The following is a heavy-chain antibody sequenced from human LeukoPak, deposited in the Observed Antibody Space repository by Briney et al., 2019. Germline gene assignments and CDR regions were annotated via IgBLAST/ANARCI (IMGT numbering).Heavy chain of an antibody. J-gene: IGHJ4*02. D-gene: IGHD4-17*01. CDR1: GGSVSSSNW. CDR2: IYHSGRT. V-gene: IGHV4-4*02. Sequence: SETLSLTCAVSGGSVSSSNWWRWVRQPPGKGLEWTGEIYHSGRTNCNPSLKSRVTISVDKSKNQFSLKVSSVTAADTAVYYCARGGYGVHGGDFDYWGQGTLVTVSS. CDR3: ARGGYGVHGGDFDY.